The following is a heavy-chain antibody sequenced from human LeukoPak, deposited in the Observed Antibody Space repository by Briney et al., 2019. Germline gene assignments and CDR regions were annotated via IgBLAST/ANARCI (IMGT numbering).Heavy chain of an antibody. Sequence: GGSLRLSCAASGFTFDDYTMHWVRQAPGKGLEWVSLISWDDGSTYYADSVKGRFTISRDNSKNSLYLQMNSLRTEDTALYYCAKDIGWLQLGGAGDYWGQGTLVTVSS. D-gene: IGHD5-24*01. CDR2: ISWDDGST. V-gene: IGHV3-43*01. CDR1: GFTFDDYT. CDR3: AKDIGWLQLGGAGDY. J-gene: IGHJ4*02.